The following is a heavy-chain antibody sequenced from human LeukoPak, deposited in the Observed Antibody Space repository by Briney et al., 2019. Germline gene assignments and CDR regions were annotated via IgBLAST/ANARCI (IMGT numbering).Heavy chain of an antibody. CDR2: IYYSGST. Sequence: SETLSLTCTVSGGSISGYYWTWIRQPPGKGLEWIGYIYYSGSTNYNPSLKSRVTISVDTSKNQFSLKLSSVTAADTAVYYCARDRGVPHYYYGMDVWGQGTTVTVSS. V-gene: IGHV4-59*01. CDR3: ARDRGVPHYYYGMDV. CDR1: GGSISGYY. J-gene: IGHJ6*02.